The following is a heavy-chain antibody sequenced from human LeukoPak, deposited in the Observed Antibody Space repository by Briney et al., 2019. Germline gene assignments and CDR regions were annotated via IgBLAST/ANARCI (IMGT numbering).Heavy chain of an antibody. CDR1: GYTFTSYD. D-gene: IGHD2-2*03. CDR3: AGLMDIVVVPAASDAFDI. Sequence: ASVKVSCKASGYTFTSYDINWVRQATGQGLEWMGWMNPNSGNTGYAQKFQGRVTMTRNTSISTAYMELSSLRSEDTAVYYCAGLMDIVVVPAASDAFDIWGQGTMVTVSS. V-gene: IGHV1-8*01. J-gene: IGHJ3*02. CDR2: MNPNSGNT.